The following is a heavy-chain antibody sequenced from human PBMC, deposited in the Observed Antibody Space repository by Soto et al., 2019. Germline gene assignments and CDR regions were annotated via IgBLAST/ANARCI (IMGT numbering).Heavy chain of an antibody. CDR3: AREALKIYSSSSGAFDI. Sequence: SETQSLTSTVSGGNISSYGWSWIRQPPGKGLEWIGYIYYSGSTNYNPSLKSRVTISVDTSKNRFSLKLSSVTAADTAVYYCAREALKIYSSSSGAFDIWGQGTMVTVSS. V-gene: IGHV4-59*01. CDR2: IYYSGST. D-gene: IGHD6-13*01. J-gene: IGHJ3*02. CDR1: GGNISSYG.